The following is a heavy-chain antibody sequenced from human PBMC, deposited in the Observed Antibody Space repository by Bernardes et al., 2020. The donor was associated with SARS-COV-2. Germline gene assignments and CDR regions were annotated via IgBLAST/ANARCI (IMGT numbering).Heavy chain of an antibody. J-gene: IGHJ4*02. Sequence: SETLSLTCTVSGGSISTSNYYWGWIRQSPGKGLEWIGSIYSSGSSYYNPSLQSRVTISVDTSKNQFSLNLSSVTAADTAVYYCARHAWGRGRTSGGGDYWGQGTRVTVSS. CDR1: GGSISTSNYY. D-gene: IGHD2-2*01. CDR3: ARHAWGRGRTSGGGDY. CDR2: IYSSGSS. V-gene: IGHV4-39*01.